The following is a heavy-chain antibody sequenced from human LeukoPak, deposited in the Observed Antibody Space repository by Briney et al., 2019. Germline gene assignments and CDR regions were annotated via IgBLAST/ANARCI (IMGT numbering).Heavy chain of an antibody. CDR1: GGSISGYY. J-gene: IGHJ4*02. CDR2: IYYGEDT. V-gene: IGHV4-59*08. CDR3: TRRVEVTGTPKAYFDY. D-gene: IGHD6-19*01. Sequence: PSETLSLTCTVAGGSISGYYWSWIRQPPGKELEWSGYIYYGEDTNYNPSLKSRVTISLDTSKSQFSLKLNSVTTAHTAVYFCTRRVEVTGTPKAYFDYWGQGILVTVSS.